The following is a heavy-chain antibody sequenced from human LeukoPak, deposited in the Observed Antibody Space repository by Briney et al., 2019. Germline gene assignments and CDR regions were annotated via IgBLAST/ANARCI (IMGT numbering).Heavy chain of an antibody. CDR1: GFTFSSYT. Sequence: GGSLRLSCAASGFTFSSYTMNWVRQAPGKGLEWVSSISSSSSHIYYADSVKGRFTISRDNSKNTLYLQMNSLRAEDTAVYYCAKGTTYYDSSGATFDYWGQGTLVTVSS. CDR2: ISSSSSHI. CDR3: AKGTTYYDSSGATFDY. V-gene: IGHV3-21*04. J-gene: IGHJ4*02. D-gene: IGHD3-22*01.